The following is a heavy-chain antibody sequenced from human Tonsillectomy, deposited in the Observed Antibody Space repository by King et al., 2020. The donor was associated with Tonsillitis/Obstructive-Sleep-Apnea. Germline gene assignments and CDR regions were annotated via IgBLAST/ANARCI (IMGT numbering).Heavy chain of an antibody. J-gene: IGHJ6*02. Sequence: QLVQSGGGVVQPGRSLRLSCAASGFTFSSYAMHWVRQAPGKGLEWVAVISYDGNKKYYADSVKGRFTISRDNSKNTLYLQMNSLRAEDTAVYYCARDSQKWYYYDTRDYYFYVMDVWGQGTTVTVSS. D-gene: IGHD3-22*01. CDR3: ARDSQKWYYYDTRDYYFYVMDV. CDR1: GFTFSSYA. CDR2: ISYDGNKK. V-gene: IGHV3-30*04.